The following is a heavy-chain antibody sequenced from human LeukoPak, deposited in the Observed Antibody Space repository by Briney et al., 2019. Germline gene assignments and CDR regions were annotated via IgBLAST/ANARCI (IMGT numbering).Heavy chain of an antibody. Sequence: ASVKVSCKASGYTFTSYGISWVRQAPGQGLEWMGWISAYNGNTNYAQKLQGRVTMTTDTSTSTAYMELRSLRSDDTAVYYCARASVGHDFWSGYYRDFDYWGQGTLVTVSS. J-gene: IGHJ4*02. V-gene: IGHV1-18*01. D-gene: IGHD3-3*01. CDR2: ISAYNGNT. CDR3: ARASVGHDFWSGYYRDFDY. CDR1: GYTFTSYG.